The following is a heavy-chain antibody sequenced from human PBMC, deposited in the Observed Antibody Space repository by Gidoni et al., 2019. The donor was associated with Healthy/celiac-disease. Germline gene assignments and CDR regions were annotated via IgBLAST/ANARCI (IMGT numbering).Heavy chain of an antibody. CDR1: GFTFSSYA. D-gene: IGHD2-15*01. V-gene: IGHV3-23*01. Sequence: EVQLLESGGGLVQPGGSLRLSCAASGFTFSSYAMSWVRQAPGKGLEWVSAISGSGGSTYYADSVKGRFTISRDNSKNTLYLQMNSLRAEDTAVYYCAKVRGYCSGGSCYGGFDYWGQGTLVTVSS. CDR3: AKVRGYCSGGSCYGGFDY. CDR2: ISGSGGST. J-gene: IGHJ4*02.